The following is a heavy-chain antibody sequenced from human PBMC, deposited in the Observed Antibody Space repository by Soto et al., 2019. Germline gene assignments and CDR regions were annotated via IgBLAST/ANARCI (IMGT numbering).Heavy chain of an antibody. V-gene: IGHV4-39*01. J-gene: IGHJ5*02. D-gene: IGHD3-16*01. CDR2: IYHTGTT. CDR1: GGSISNSSYH. CDR3: AGRVGWVRSPGGFDL. Sequence: QMQLQESGPGLVKPSETLSLTCIVSGGSISNSSYHWGWIRQPPGKGLEWIGRIYHTGTTYYNPSLKSGVTGPLDRSKNLLPRKRPSGAAADTVFYFWAGRVGWVRSPGGFDLWGRGPLFPVSS.